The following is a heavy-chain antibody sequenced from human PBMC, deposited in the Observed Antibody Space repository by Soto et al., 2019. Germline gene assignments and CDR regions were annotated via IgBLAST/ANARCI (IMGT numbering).Heavy chain of an antibody. D-gene: IGHD1-20*01. Sequence: GGSLRLSCSASGFPLSVYSMDWVRQAPGKGLEWVSHIGTSGSPIYYADSVKGRFTISRDNAQNSLYLQMNSLRDEDTAVYYCARGYLSNSFDHWGQGTLVTVSS. V-gene: IGHV3-48*02. J-gene: IGHJ4*02. CDR3: ARGYLSNSFDH. CDR1: GFPLSVYS. CDR2: IGTSGSPI.